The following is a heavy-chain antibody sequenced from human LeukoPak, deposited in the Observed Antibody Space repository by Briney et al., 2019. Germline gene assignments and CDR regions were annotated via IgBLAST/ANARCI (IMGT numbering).Heavy chain of an antibody. D-gene: IGHD3-10*01. J-gene: IGHJ4*02. CDR3: ARGGSGNYYTLFDY. CDR2: IKEDGTEK. V-gene: IGHV3-7*01. Sequence: GGSLRLSCAASGFTFSSYWMSWIRQAPGKGLEWVANIKEDGTEKYYVDSVKGRFTISRDNAKISLYLQMNSLRDEDTAVYYCARGGSGNYYTLFDYWGQGTLVTVSS. CDR1: GFTFSSYW.